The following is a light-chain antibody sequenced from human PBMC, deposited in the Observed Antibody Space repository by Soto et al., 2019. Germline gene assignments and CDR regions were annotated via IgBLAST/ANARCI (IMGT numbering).Light chain of an antibody. CDR1: QGISSY. CDR2: ASS. CDR3: NHYYSYSIT. J-gene: IGKJ3*01. Sequence: AIRMTQSPSSLSASTGDRVTITCRASQGISSYFAWYQQKPGKAPKLLLYASSTLQSGVPSKFSGSGSGTNFTLSISCLQSDDCATYSCNHYYSYSITSGPGNKVDIK. V-gene: IGKV1-8*01.